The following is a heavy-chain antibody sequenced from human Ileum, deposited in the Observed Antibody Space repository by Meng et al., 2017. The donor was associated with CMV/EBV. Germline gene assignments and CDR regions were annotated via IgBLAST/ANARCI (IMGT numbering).Heavy chain of an antibody. D-gene: IGHD6-6*01. V-gene: IGHV4-4*07. CDR2: IYISERT. CDR3: ARVWGIAVRPLDY. J-gene: IGHJ4*02. CDR1: CGSTGSAD. Sequence: LVNASFSLFLPSFACCGSTGSADRRWIRRPAGKGLGWIGRIYISERTIYNPSIKCRVTKSVDISKVQFSLNLSSVTAADAAVYYCARVWGIAVRPLDYWGQGTLVTVSS.